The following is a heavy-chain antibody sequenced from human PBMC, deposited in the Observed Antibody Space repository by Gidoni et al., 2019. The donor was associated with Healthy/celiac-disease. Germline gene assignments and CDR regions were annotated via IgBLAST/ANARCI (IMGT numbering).Heavy chain of an antibody. D-gene: IGHD3-3*01. Sequence: EVQLVESGGGLVQPGGSLRLSCAASGFTFSSYAMHWVRQATGKGLGGVSASGSAGDTNYPVSVKGRFTISRENAKNSLYLQMNSLRAGDTAVYYGARGGHGITIFGVVESYYYGMDVWGQGTTVTVSS. V-gene: IGHV3-13*01. J-gene: IGHJ6*02. CDR2: SGSAGDT. CDR3: ARGGHGITIFGVVESYYYGMDV. CDR1: GFTFSSYA.